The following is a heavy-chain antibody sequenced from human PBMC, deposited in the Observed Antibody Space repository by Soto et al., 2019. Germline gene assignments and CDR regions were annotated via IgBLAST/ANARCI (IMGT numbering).Heavy chain of an antibody. Sequence: GGSLRLSCAASGFTFSSYGMHWVRQAPGKGLEWVAVIWYDGSNKYYADSVKGRFTISRDNSKNTLYLQMNSLRAEDTAMYYCARCDSSGYHNSEIDYWGQGTLVTVSS. V-gene: IGHV3-33*01. CDR1: GFTFSSYG. CDR2: IWYDGSNK. D-gene: IGHD3-22*01. CDR3: ARCDSSGYHNSEIDY. J-gene: IGHJ4*02.